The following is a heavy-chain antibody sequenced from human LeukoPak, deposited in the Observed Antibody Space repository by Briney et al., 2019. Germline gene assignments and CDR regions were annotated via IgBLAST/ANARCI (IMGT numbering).Heavy chain of an antibody. J-gene: IGHJ5*02. D-gene: IGHD2-2*01. CDR2: FHPEDGEA. Sequence: ASVKVSSMLSVYTLNELSMHWVRQSPGKGLEWMGSFHPEDGEAIYAQKFQGRVSMTEDTSTDTAYIELSSLKSEDTAVYYCPADRFCTSTTCFGNWFDPWGQGTLVTVSS. V-gene: IGHV1-24*01. CDR1: VYTLNELS. CDR3: PADRFCTSTTCFGNWFDP.